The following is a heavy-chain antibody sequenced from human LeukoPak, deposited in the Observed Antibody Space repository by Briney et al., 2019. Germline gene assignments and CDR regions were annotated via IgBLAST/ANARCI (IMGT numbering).Heavy chain of an antibody. J-gene: IGHJ6*03. V-gene: IGHV4-61*02. CDR1: GGSISSGSYH. CDR2: FYTRGST. Sequence: SQALSLTCTVCGGSISSGSYHWRWMRQPAGEGLVWIGRFYTRGSTNYNPSLKSRVTISVDTSKNQCSLNLRSVTAANTAVYYCAGGEQQLGYYYYYMDVWGKGTTVTVSS. CDR3: AGGEQQLGYYYYYMDV. D-gene: IGHD6-13*01.